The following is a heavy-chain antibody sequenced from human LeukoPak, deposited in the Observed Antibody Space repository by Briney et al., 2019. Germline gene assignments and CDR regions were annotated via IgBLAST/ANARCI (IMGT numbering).Heavy chain of an antibody. V-gene: IGHV4-31*03. CDR2: IYYSGST. Sequence: SSETLSLTCTVSGGSISSGGYYWSWIRQHPGKGLEWIGYIYYSGSTYYNPSLKSRVTISVDTSKNQFSLKLSSVTAADTAVYYCARAGVGSSWAIDYWGQGTLVTVSS. D-gene: IGHD6-13*01. CDR3: ARAGVGSSWAIDY. J-gene: IGHJ4*02. CDR1: GGSISSGGYY.